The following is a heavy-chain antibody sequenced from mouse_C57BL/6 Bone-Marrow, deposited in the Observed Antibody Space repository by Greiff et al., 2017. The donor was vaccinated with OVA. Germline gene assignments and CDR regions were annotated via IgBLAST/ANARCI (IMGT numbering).Heavy chain of an antibody. D-gene: IGHD1-1*01. V-gene: IGHV14-4*01. CDR1: GFNIKDDY. CDR3: TTGYYYGSSYETWFAD. J-gene: IGHJ3*01. Sequence: EVQLQQSGAELVRPGASVKLSCTASGFNIKDDYMHWVKQRPEQGLEWIGWIDPENGDTEYASKFQGKATITADTSSNTAYLQLSSLTSEDTAVYYCTTGYYYGSSYETWFADWGQGTLVTVSA. CDR2: IDPENGDT.